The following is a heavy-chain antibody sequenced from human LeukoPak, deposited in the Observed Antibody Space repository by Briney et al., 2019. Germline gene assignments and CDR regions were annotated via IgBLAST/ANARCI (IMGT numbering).Heavy chain of an antibody. CDR2: ITWNSDTI. V-gene: IGHV3-9*01. CDR3: TNGTSIVLDTAYDY. D-gene: IGHD5-18*01. CDR1: GFIFNNYA. J-gene: IGHJ4*02. Sequence: GRSLRLSCAASGFIFNNYAMHWVRQAPGKGLEWVSGITWNSDTIDYTDSVKGRFTISRDNAKNSLYLQMNILRVEDTAFYYCTNGTSIVLDTAYDYWGQGTLVTVSS.